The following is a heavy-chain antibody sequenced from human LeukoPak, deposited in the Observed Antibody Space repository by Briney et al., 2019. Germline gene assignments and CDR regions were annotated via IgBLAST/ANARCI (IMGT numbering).Heavy chain of an antibody. Sequence: GGSLILSCAASGFTFSSYSMNWVRQAPGKGLEWVSSISSSSSYIYYADSVKGRFTISRDNAKNSLYLQMNSLRAEDTAVYYCARDLLYGDYEGGFDYWGQGTLVTVSS. J-gene: IGHJ4*02. CDR3: ARDLLYGDYEGGFDY. CDR2: ISSSSSYI. D-gene: IGHD4-17*01. CDR1: GFTFSSYS. V-gene: IGHV3-21*01.